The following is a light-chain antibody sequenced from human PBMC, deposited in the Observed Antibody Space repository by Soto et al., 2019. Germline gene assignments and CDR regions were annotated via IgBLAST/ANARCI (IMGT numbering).Light chain of an antibody. Sequence: EIVLTQSPGALSLSPGERDTLSCRASQSVSSGYLAWYQQKPGQAPRLLIFATSRRATGIPDRFSGSGSGTDFTLTISRLEPEDVAVYYCQQYGSSPPITFGQGTRLEIK. CDR1: QSVSSGY. CDR2: ATS. J-gene: IGKJ5*01. CDR3: QQYGSSPPIT. V-gene: IGKV3-20*01.